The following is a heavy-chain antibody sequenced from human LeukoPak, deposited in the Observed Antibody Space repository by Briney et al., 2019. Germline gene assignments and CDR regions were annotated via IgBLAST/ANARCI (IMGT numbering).Heavy chain of an antibody. V-gene: IGHV3-21*01. CDR2: ISSSSSYI. CDR3: ARDIAVAGIVQYYYYYGMDV. D-gene: IGHD6-19*01. J-gene: IGHJ6*02. CDR1: GFTFSSYS. Sequence: GGSLRLSCAASGFTFSSYSMKWVRQAPGKGLEWVSSISSSSSYIYYADSVKGRFTISRDNAKNSLYLQMNSLRAEDTAVYYCARDIAVAGIVQYYYYYGMDVWGQGTTVTVSS.